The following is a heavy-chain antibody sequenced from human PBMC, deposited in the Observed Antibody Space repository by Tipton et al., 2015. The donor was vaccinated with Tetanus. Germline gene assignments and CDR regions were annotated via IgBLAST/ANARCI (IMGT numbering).Heavy chain of an antibody. D-gene: IGHD3-16*01. CDR1: GGTFSSYA. CDR3: ARTRHYADWIVR. J-gene: IGHJ5*02. Sequence: KKPGSSVKVSCKASGGTFSSYAISWVRQAPGQGLEWMGGIIPIFGTANYAQKFQGRVTITADKSTSTAYMELSRLRSEDTAVYYSARTRHYADWIVRWGEGTVVNVSS. CDR2: IIPIFGTA. V-gene: IGHV1-69*06.